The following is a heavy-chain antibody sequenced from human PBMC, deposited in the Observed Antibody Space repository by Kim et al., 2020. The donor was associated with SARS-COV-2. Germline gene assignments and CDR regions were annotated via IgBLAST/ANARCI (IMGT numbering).Heavy chain of an antibody. V-gene: IGHV3-30*18. CDR1: GFTFSSYG. J-gene: IGHJ1*01. CDR2: ISYDGSNK. CDR3: AKVVDYDSSGGFQH. D-gene: IGHD3-22*01. Sequence: GGSLRLSCAASGFTFSSYGMHWVRQAPGKGLEWVAVISYDGSNKYYADSVKGRFTISRDNSKNTLYLQMNSLRAEDTAVYYCAKVVDYDSSGGFQHWGQG.